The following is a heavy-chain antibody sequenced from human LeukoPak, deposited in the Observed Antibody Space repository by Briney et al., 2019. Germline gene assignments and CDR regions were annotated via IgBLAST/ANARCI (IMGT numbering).Heavy chain of an antibody. CDR1: GGTFSSYA. D-gene: IGHD1-26*01. J-gene: IGHJ4*02. CDR3: ARAIVGASIVPGSFDY. Sequence: SVKVSCKASGGTFSSYAISWVRQAPGQGLEWMGGIIPIFGTANYAQKFQGRVTITADESTSTAYMELSSLRSEDTAVYYCARAIVGASIVPGSFDYWGRGTGDSVSS. V-gene: IGHV1-69*13. CDR2: IIPIFGTA.